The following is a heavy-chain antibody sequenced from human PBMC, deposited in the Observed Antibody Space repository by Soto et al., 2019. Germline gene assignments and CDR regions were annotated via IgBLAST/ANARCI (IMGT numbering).Heavy chain of an antibody. Sequence: SVKVSFKASGSTFTSSTVNWVRQARGQPPEWIGWILVGSGQTNYAQKFQGRVAITRDMSTYTAYLELNSLRSDDTAVYYCAAISSGYYRVFDYWGQGTLVTVSS. J-gene: IGHJ4*02. D-gene: IGHD3-22*01. CDR1: GSTFTSST. CDR2: ILVGSGQT. CDR3: AAISSGYYRVFDY. V-gene: IGHV1-58*01.